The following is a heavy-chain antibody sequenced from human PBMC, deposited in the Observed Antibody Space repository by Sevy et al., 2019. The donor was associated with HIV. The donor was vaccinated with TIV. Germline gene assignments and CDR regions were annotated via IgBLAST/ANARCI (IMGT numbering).Heavy chain of an antibody. CDR2: ISGSGGST. D-gene: IGHD3-22*01. V-gene: IGHV3-23*01. Sequence: GGSLRLSCAASVFTFSSYAMSWVRQAPGKGLEWVSAISGSGGSTYYADSVKGRFTISRDNSKNTLYLQMNSLRAEDTAVYYCAKDEDYYDSSGQAYAFDIWGQGTMVTVSS. CDR1: VFTFSSYA. J-gene: IGHJ3*02. CDR3: AKDEDYYDSSGQAYAFDI.